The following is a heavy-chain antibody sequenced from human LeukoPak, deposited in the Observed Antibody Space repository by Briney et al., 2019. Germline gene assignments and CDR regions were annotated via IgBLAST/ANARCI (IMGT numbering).Heavy chain of an antibody. Sequence: GGSLRLSCAASGFTFSSYAMSWVRQAPGKGLEWVSAISGSGGSTYYADSVKGRFTISRDNAKNSLYLQMNSLRAEDTAVYYCARDHYDFWSATRGDFDYWGQRTLVTVSS. J-gene: IGHJ4*02. CDR1: GFTFSSYA. D-gene: IGHD3-3*01. CDR2: ISGSGGST. V-gene: IGHV3-23*01. CDR3: ARDHYDFWSATRGDFDY.